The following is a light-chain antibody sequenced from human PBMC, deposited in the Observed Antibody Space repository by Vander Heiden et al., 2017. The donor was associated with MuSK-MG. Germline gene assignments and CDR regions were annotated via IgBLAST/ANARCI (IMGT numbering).Light chain of an antibody. J-gene: IGLJ2*01. Sequence: QSALTQPPSASGSPGQSVTISCTGTSSDVVGYEYVSWYQQHPGKAPKLIIFEVTRRPSGVPDRFSGSKSGNTASLTVSGLQADDEADYYCGSFAGSKNLLFGGGTKLTVL. CDR1: SSDVVGYEY. V-gene: IGLV2-8*01. CDR3: GSFAGSKNLL. CDR2: EVT.